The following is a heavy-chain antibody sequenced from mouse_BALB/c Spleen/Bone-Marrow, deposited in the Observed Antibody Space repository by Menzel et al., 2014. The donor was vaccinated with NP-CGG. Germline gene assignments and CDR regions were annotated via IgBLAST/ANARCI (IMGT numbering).Heavy chain of an antibody. V-gene: IGHV14-3*02. J-gene: IGHJ3*01. CDR1: GFNIKDTY. Sequence: VQLQQPGAELVKPGASVKLSCTASGFNIKDTYMHWVKQRPEQGLEWIGRIDPANGNTKYDPRFQGKATITAYTSSNTAYLQLSSLTSEDTAVYYCAGLRPRFEFAYWGQGTLVTVSA. D-gene: IGHD2-4*01. CDR3: AGLRPRFEFAY. CDR2: IDPANGNT.